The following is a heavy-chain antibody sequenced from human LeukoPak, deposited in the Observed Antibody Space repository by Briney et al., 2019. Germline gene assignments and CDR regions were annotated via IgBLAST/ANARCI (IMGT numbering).Heavy chain of an antibody. CDR1: GASIRNYY. CDR3: ARVHYYYYYMDV. Sequence: SETLSLTCTVSGASIRNYYWTWIRQPPGKGLEWIGYIYYNGNTNYNPSLKSRVTISVDTSKKQFSLKLSSVTAADTAVYYCARVHYYYYYMDVWGKGTTVTISS. V-gene: IGHV4-59*08. CDR2: IYYNGNT. J-gene: IGHJ6*03.